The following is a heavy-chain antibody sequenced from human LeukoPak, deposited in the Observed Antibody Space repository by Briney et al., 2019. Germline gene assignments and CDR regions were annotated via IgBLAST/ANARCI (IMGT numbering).Heavy chain of an antibody. D-gene: IGHD3-22*01. CDR3: ATWYYYDSSGTRHFDY. J-gene: IGHJ4*02. Sequence: SVKVSCKASGGTFSSYAISWVRQAPGQGLGWMGGIIPIFGTANYAQKFQGRVTITADKSTSTAYMELSSLRSEDTAVYYCATWYYYDSSGTRHFDYWGQGTLVTVSS. CDR1: GGTFSSYA. CDR2: IIPIFGTA. V-gene: IGHV1-69*06.